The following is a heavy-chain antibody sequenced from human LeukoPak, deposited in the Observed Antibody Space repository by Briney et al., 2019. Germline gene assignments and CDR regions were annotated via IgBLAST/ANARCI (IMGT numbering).Heavy chain of an antibody. CDR3: ARQGSNTWYSHDY. D-gene: IGHD6-13*01. CDR2: LYPGDSHT. Sequence: GESLQISCKGSGYSFNTYWIGWVRQLPGKGLEWMGILYPGDSHTRYSPSFQGRVTISADRSISTAYVQWSSLEASDTAMYYCARQGSNTWYSHDYWGQGTLVTVSS. CDR1: GYSFNTYW. V-gene: IGHV5-51*01. J-gene: IGHJ4*02.